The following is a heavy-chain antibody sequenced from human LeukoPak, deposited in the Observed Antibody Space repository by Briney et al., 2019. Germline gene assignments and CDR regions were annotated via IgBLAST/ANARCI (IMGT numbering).Heavy chain of an antibody. J-gene: IGHJ4*02. D-gene: IGHD4-17*01. CDR2: INHSGST. Sequence: SETLSLTCAVYGGSFSGYYWSWIRQPPGKGLEWIGEINHSGSTNYNPSLKSRVTISVDTSQNQFSLKLSSVTAADTAVYYCARGYGVGDYWGQGTLVTVSS. CDR1: GGSFSGYY. CDR3: ARGYGVGDY. V-gene: IGHV4-34*01.